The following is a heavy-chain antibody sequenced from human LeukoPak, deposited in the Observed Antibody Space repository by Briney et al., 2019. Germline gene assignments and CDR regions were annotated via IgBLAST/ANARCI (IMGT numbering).Heavy chain of an antibody. CDR2: VYATGGTT. CDR1: EDTFTYYH. CDR3: VTEAPRSYYFDY. V-gene: IGHV1-46*01. J-gene: IGHJ4*02. Sequence: VASVKVSCKASEDTFTYYHIHWVRQAPGQGVEWMGAVYATGGTTINTQNFQGRVTMTRDTSTGTVYMELSSLRFEDTAMYYCVTEAPRSYYFDYWGQGILVTVSS.